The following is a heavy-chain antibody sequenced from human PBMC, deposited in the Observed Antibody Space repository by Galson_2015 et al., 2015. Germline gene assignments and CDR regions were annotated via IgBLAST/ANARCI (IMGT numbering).Heavy chain of an antibody. D-gene: IGHD3-10*01. CDR2: ISYDGSNK. CDR3: ARLGEGGSGSYLDY. J-gene: IGHJ4*02. V-gene: IGHV3-30*03. Sequence: SLRLSCAASGFTFSSYGMHWVRQAPGKGLEWVAVISYDGSNKYYVDSVKGRFTISRDNSKNTLYLQMNSLRAEDTAVYYCARLGEGGSGSYLDYWGQGTLVTVSS. CDR1: GFTFSSYG.